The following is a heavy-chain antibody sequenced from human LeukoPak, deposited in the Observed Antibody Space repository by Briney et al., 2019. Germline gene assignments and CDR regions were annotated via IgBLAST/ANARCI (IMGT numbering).Heavy chain of an antibody. CDR3: ARTRFSSRAFDI. J-gene: IGHJ3*02. D-gene: IGHD3-3*01. CDR1: XXSISXYY. Sequence: TLSLTCXXXXXSISXYYWSWIRQPPGKGLEWIGYIYYSGSTNYNPSLKSRVTISVDTSKNQFSLKLSSVTAADTAVYYCARTRFSSRAFDIWGQGTMVTVSS. V-gene: IGHV4-59*08. CDR2: IYYSGST.